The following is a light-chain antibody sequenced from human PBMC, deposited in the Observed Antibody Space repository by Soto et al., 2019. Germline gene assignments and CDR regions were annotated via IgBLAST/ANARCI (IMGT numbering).Light chain of an antibody. CDR3: QSYDSSLIYV. Sequence: QSALTQPPSVSGAPGQRVTISCTGSSSNIGAGYDVHWYQQLPGTAPKLLIYGNSSRPSGVPDRFSGSKSGTSASLAITGLQAEDEADYHCQSYDSSLIYVFGTGTKVTVL. CDR2: GNS. V-gene: IGLV1-40*01. J-gene: IGLJ1*01. CDR1: SSNIGAGYD.